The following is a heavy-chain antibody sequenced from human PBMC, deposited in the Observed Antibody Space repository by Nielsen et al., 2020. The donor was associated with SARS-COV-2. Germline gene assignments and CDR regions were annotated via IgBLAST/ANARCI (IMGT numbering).Heavy chain of an antibody. D-gene: IGHD3-3*01. J-gene: IGHJ6*02. CDR3: ARDRYDFWSGYHYYYYGMDV. Sequence: ASVKVSCKASGYTFTGYYMHWVRQAPGQGLEWMGRINPNSGGTNYAQKFQGRVTMTRDTSISTAYMELSRLRSDDTAVYYCARDRYDFWSGYHYYYYGMDVWGQGTTVTVSS. CDR2: INPNSGGT. CDR1: GYTFTGYY. V-gene: IGHV1-2*06.